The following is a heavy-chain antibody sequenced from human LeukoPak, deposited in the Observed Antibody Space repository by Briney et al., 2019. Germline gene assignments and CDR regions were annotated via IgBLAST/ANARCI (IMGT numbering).Heavy chain of an antibody. V-gene: IGHV3-30*04. CDR3: ASPRAGTSIQYFQY. CDR1: GLIFSRYA. J-gene: IGHJ1*01. CDR2: ISFDGSDK. Sequence: PGRSLRLSRAASGLIFSRYAIHWVRQAPGAGLEWVAVISFDGSDKYYADSVKGRFTISRDNSQNTLYLQMNSLRPEDTAVYYCASPRAGTSIQYFQYWGQGTLVTVSS. D-gene: IGHD4-17*01.